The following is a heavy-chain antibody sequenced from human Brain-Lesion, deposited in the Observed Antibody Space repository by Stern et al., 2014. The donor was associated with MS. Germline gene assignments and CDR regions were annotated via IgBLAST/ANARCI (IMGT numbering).Heavy chain of an antibody. CDR3: ARDQRGITIFGVVTDYYYLGMDV. CDR2: INPKTGGT. V-gene: IGHV1-2*02. J-gene: IGHJ6*02. Sequence: VQLVESGAEVKKPGASVKVSCKTSGYIFTGYYINWVRQAPGQGLEWMAWINPKTGGTKYAQKLQSRVTMSRDTSISTAYVELSSLTSDDTAVYYCARDQRGITIFGVVTDYYYLGMDVWGQGTTVTVSS. D-gene: IGHD3-3*01. CDR1: GYIFTGYY.